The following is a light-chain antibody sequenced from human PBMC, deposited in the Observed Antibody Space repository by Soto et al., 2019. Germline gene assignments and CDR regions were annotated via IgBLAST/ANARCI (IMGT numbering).Light chain of an antibody. J-gene: IGLJ2*01. V-gene: IGLV2-11*01. Sequence: QSALTRPRSVSGAAGQSVTISCTGTSSDVGGYDYVSWYQQHPGKAPKLMIYDVSKRPSGVPDRFSGSKSGNTASLTISGLQAEDEADYYCCSYAGIYTPFGGGTKVTVL. CDR3: CSYAGIYTP. CDR2: DVS. CDR1: SSDVGGYDY.